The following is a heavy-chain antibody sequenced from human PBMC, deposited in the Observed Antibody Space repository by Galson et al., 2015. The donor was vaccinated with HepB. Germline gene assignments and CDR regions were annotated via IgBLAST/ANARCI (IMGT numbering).Heavy chain of an antibody. D-gene: IGHD3-10*01. CDR1: GYTFTSYA. V-gene: IGHV1-3*01. J-gene: IGHJ4*02. CDR3: ARLVVRGVYFDC. CDR2: INAGSGNT. Sequence: SVKVSCKASGYTFTSYAMHWVRQAPGQRLEWMGWINAGSGNTKYSQKFRGRVTITRDTSASTAYMELSSLRSEGTAVYYCARLVVRGVYFDCWGQGTLVTVSS.